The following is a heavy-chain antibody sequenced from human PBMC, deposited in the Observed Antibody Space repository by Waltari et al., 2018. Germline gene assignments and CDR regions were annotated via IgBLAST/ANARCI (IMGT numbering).Heavy chain of an antibody. CDR2: IKQDGSEK. CDR1: GFTFSRYW. J-gene: IGHJ4*02. CDR3: ASRYYFDY. V-gene: IGHV3-7*01. Sequence: EVKLVESGGGLVQPGGSLRLSSAASGFTFSRYWMSWVRQAPGKGLEWVANIKQDGSEKYYVDSVKGRFTISRDNAKNSLFLQMNSLRAEDTAVYYCASRYYFDYWGLGTLVTVSS.